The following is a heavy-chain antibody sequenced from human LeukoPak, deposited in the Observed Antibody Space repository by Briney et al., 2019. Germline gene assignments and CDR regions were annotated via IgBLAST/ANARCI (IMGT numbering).Heavy chain of an antibody. Sequence: SETLSLTCAVYGGSFSGYYWRWIRQPSGKGLEWIGEINHSGSTNYNPSLKSRVTISVDTSKNQFSLKLSSVTAADTAVYYCARGPYYDFWSGYLFYMDVWGKGTTVTVSS. CDR2: INHSGST. D-gene: IGHD3-3*01. V-gene: IGHV4-34*01. J-gene: IGHJ6*03. CDR3: ARGPYYDFWSGYLFYMDV. CDR1: GGSFSGYY.